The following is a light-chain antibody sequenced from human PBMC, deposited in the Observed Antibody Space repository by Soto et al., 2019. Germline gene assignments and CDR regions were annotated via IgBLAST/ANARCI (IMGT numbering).Light chain of an antibody. V-gene: IGKV3-20*01. Sequence: EIVLTQSPGTLSLSPGERATLSCRASQSVSSTYLAWYHQKPGQAPRLLIYGASSRATGIPDRFSGSVSGTDFTLTISRLEPEDFAVYYCQQYGSSPPTFGPGTKVDIK. J-gene: IGKJ3*01. CDR3: QQYGSSPPT. CDR2: GAS. CDR1: QSVSSTY.